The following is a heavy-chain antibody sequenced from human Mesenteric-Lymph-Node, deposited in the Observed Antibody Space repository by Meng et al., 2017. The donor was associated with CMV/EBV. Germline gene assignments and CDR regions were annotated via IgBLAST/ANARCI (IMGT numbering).Heavy chain of an antibody. Sequence: FTTYSITWVRQAPGQGLEWMAWISTYNGNTHFAQRFQGRVTVTTDTSATTAYLELRSLTSDDTAVYYCGRVGYCSGSSCYDTGNYFDYWGQGSLVTVSS. CDR1: FTTYS. CDR2: ISTYNGNT. D-gene: IGHD2-15*01. V-gene: IGHV1-18*01. CDR3: GRVGYCSGSSCYDTGNYFDY. J-gene: IGHJ4*02.